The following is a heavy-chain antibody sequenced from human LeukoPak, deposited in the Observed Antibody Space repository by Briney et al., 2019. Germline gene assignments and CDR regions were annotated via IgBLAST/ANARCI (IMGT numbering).Heavy chain of an antibody. CDR2: ILSSGTT. CDR3: ATVKYDYGDPVGWFDP. D-gene: IGHD4-17*01. J-gene: IGHJ5*02. Sequence: GGSLRLSCAASGFPFSASAMTWVRQAPGKGLEWVSHILSSGTTFYADSVRRRFTISRDNSKNTLYLLMTSLRADDTAVYYCATVKYDYGDPVGWFDPWGQGTLVTVSS. V-gene: IGHV3-23*01. CDR1: GFPFSASA.